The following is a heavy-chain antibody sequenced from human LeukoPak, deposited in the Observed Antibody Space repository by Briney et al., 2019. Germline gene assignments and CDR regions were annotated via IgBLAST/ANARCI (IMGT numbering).Heavy chain of an antibody. Sequence: PGGSLRLSCAASGFTFSSYEMNWVRQAPGKGLEWVSYISSSGSTIYYADSVKGRFTISRDNAKNSLYLQMNSLRAEDTAVHYCAFGRNWFDPWGQGTLITVSS. J-gene: IGHJ5*02. D-gene: IGHD3-10*01. V-gene: IGHV3-48*03. CDR3: AFGRNWFDP. CDR1: GFTFSSYE. CDR2: ISSSGSTI.